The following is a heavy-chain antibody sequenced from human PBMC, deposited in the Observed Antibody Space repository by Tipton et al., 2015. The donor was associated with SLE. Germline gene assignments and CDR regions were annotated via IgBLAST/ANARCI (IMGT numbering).Heavy chain of an antibody. CDR3: ARLVVAASIYFDY. J-gene: IGHJ4*02. V-gene: IGHV4-30-2*01. D-gene: IGHD2-15*01. Sequence: TLSLTCAVSGGSISSGGYSWSWIRQPPGKGLEWIGYIYYSGSTFYTPSLRSRVTISMDTSVNQFSLRLTSVTAADTALYYCARLVVAASIYFDYWGQGNVVTVSS. CDR1: GGSISSGGYS. CDR2: IYYSGST.